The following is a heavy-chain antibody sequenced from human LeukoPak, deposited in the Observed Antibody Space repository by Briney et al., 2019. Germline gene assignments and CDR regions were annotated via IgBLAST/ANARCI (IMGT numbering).Heavy chain of an antibody. CDR2: ISSSSSTI. CDR3: ARDQSIRYFDWLSEIFDY. CDR1: GFTFSSYT. J-gene: IGHJ4*02. Sequence: PGGSLRLSCAASGFTFSSYTINWVRQTPGKGLEWVSYISSSSSTIYYADSVKGRFTISRDNAKNSLYLQMNSLRAEDTAVYYCARDQSIRYFDWLSEIFDYWGQGTLVTVSS. V-gene: IGHV3-48*01. D-gene: IGHD3-9*01.